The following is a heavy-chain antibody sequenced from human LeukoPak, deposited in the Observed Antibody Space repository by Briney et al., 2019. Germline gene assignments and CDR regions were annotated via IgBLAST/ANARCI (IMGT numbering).Heavy chain of an antibody. CDR3: ARDSIKDNWNLAY. CDR1: GGTFSSYA. V-gene: IGHV7-4-1*02. CDR2: INTNTGNP. Sequence: ASVKVSCKASGGTFSSYAISWVRQAPGQGLEWMGWINTNTGNPTYAQGFTGRFVFSLDTSVSTAYLQISSLRSEDTAVYYCARDSIKDNWNLAYWGQGTLVTVSS. D-gene: IGHD1-20*01. J-gene: IGHJ4*02.